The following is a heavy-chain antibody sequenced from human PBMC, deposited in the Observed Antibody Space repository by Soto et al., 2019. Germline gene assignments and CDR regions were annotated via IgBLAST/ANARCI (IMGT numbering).Heavy chain of an antibody. CDR2: IYSGGST. CDR1: GFTVSSNY. Sequence: EVQLVESGGGLVQPGGSLRLSCAASGFTVSSNYMSWVRQAPGKGLEWVSVIYSGGSTYYADSVKGRFTISRDNSKNTLYLQMNSLRAEDTAVYYCARDRGYDYVWGSWYYWGQGTLVTVSS. V-gene: IGHV3-66*01. J-gene: IGHJ4*02. CDR3: ARDRGYDYVWGSWYY. D-gene: IGHD3-16*01.